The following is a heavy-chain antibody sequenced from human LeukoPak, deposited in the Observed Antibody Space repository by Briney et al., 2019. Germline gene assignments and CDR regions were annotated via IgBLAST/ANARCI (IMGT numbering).Heavy chain of an antibody. Sequence: GGSLRLSCAASGFTFSDSWMTWVRQAPGKGLQWVANMKQDGSEWYYVDSVKGRFTISRDNAKNSLYLQMNSLRAEDTAVYYCDVGVYHLNYWGQGSLVTVSS. D-gene: IGHD2-21*01. CDR2: MKQDGSEW. CDR3: DVGVYHLNY. V-gene: IGHV3-7*01. CDR1: GFTFSDSW. J-gene: IGHJ4*02.